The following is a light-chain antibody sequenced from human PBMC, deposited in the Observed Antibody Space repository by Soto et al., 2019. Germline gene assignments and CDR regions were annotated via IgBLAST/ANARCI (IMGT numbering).Light chain of an antibody. J-gene: IGLJ2*01. Sequence: SLLPQPPSASGSPGQSVTISCPGTSSDVGGYNYVSWYQQHPGKAPKLMIYEVSKRPSGVPDRFSGSKSGNTASLTVSGLQAEDEADYYCSSYAGSNNVVFGGGTQLTVL. CDR1: SSDVGGYNY. V-gene: IGLV2-8*01. CDR3: SSYAGSNNVV. CDR2: EVS.